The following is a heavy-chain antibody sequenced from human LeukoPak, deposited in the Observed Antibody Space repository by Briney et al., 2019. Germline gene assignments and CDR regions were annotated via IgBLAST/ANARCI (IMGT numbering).Heavy chain of an antibody. V-gene: IGHV3-9*01. CDR1: GFTFDDYA. CDR2: ISWNSGSI. CDR3: AKAGYYYGSGSYYDY. J-gene: IGHJ4*02. Sequence: PGGSLRLSCAASGFTFDDYAMHWVRQAPVKGLEWVSGISWNSGSIGYADSVKGRFTISRDNAKNSLYLQMNSLRAEDTALYYCAKAGYYYGSGSYYDYWGQGTLVTVSS. D-gene: IGHD3-10*01.